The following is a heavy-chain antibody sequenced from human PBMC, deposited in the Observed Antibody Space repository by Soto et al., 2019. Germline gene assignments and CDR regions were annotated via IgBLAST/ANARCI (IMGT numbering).Heavy chain of an antibody. Sequence: PSETLSLTCAVSGYSISSGYYWGWIRQPPGKGLEWIGSIYHSGSTYYNPSLKSRVTISVDTSKNQFSLKLSSVTAADTAVYYCERVGSTVLGWFDPWGQGTLVTVCS. CDR3: ERVGSTVLGWFDP. D-gene: IGHD3-10*01. CDR2: IYHSGST. J-gene: IGHJ5*02. CDR1: GYSISSGYY. V-gene: IGHV4-38-2*01.